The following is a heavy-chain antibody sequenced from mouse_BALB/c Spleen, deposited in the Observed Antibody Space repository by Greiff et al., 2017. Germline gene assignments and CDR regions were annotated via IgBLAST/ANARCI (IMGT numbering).Heavy chain of an antibody. Sequence: QVQLKQPGAELVKPGASVKLSCKASGYTFTSYWMHWVKQRPGQGLEWIGEINPSNGRTNYNEKFKSKATLTVDKSSSTAYMQLSSLTSEDSAVYYCARSRYRYDGRFDYWGQGTTLTVSS. CDR3: ARSRYRYDGRFDY. V-gene: IGHV1S81*02. D-gene: IGHD2-14*01. J-gene: IGHJ2*01. CDR1: GYTFTSYW. CDR2: INPSNGRT.